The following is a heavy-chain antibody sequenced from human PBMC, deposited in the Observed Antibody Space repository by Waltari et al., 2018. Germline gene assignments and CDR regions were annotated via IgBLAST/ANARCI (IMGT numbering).Heavy chain of an antibody. D-gene: IGHD3-9*01. CDR2: IHNDGSST. CDR1: GFPPSNHW. J-gene: IGHJ4*02. V-gene: IGHV3-74*01. CDR3: ARGGYFDWLSRFDY. Sequence: EVQLVESGGGLVQPVGSLRLSCAASGFPPSNHWMHWVRHDPGKGLVWVSGIHNDGSSTRYADSVKGRFTISRDNAKNTVYLQMNSLRAEDTAVYYCARGGYFDWLSRFDYWGQGTLVTVSS.